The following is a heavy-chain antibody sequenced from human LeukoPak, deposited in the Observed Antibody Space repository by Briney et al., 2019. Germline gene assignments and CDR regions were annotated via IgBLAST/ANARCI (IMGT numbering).Heavy chain of an antibody. CDR1: GFTFSSFS. D-gene: IGHD3-10*01. V-gene: IGHV3-30*18. J-gene: IGHJ6*02. CDR2: ISYDGSNK. CDR3: AKTLIYGSGSYYGPPSYYYYGMDV. Sequence: PGGSLRLSCAATGFTFSSFSMHWVRQAPGKGLEWVAVISYDGSNKYYADSVKGRFTISRDNSKNTLYLQMNSLRAEDTAVYYCAKTLIYGSGSYYGPPSYYYYGMDVWGQGTTVTVSS.